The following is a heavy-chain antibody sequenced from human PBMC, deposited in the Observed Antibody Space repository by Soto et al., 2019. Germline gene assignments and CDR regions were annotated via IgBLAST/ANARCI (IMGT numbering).Heavy chain of an antibody. J-gene: IGHJ4*02. D-gene: IGHD6-13*01. Sequence: GGSLRLSCSASGFVLGDYAVTGVRQAPGKGLEWVGVVRSETYGGSTEYAASVKGRFRISRDDSQSIAYLQMTSLKTEDTAVYYCTRGRGTSGWYAAYWGKGLLVTVSS. CDR2: VRSETYGGST. CDR1: GFVLGDYA. CDR3: TRGRGTSGWYAAY. V-gene: IGHV3-49*04.